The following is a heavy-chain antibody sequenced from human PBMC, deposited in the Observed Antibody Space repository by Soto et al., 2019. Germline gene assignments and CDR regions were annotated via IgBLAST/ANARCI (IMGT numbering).Heavy chain of an antibody. CDR1: GFTFSTYA. Sequence: EVQLLESGGKLVQPGGSLTLSCAASGFTFSTYAMAWVRQAPGKGLEWVSGVSASGLNTDYADPVKVLFYTSRDNSKNTVSLHMNSLRAEDTALYYCAKALPRRTSGFVFDYWGQGTPVTVSS. CDR2: VSASGLNT. CDR3: AKALPRRTSGFVFDY. D-gene: IGHD1-1*01. J-gene: IGHJ4*02. V-gene: IGHV3-23*01.